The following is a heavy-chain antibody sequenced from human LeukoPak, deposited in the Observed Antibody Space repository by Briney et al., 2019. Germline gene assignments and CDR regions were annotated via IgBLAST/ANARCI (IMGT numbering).Heavy chain of an antibody. D-gene: IGHD3-22*01. CDR3: ARPSPESNYYDSSGDFDY. CDR2: ISRISNYI. V-gene: IGHV3-21*01. CDR1: GFPFSTYS. J-gene: IGHJ4*02. Sequence: GGSLRLSCAASGFPFSTYSMNWVRQAPGKGLEWVSSISRISNYIYADSVKGRFTISRDNAKNSLYLQMNSLRAEDTAVYYCARPSPESNYYDSSGDFDYWGQGTLVTVSS.